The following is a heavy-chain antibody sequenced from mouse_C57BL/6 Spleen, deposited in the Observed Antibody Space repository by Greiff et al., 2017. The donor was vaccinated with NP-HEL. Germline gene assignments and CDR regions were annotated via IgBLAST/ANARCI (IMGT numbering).Heavy chain of an antibody. CDR3: ARGYDYDPSWFAY. D-gene: IGHD2-4*01. J-gene: IGHJ3*01. CDR2: IYPGSGST. V-gene: IGHV1-55*01. CDR1: GYTFTSYW. Sequence: VQLQQPGAELVKPGASVKMSCKASGYTFTSYWITWVKQRPGQGLEWIGDIYPGSGSTNYNEKFKSKATLTVDTSSSTAYMQLSSLTSEDSAVYYCARGYDYDPSWFAYWGQGTLVTVSA.